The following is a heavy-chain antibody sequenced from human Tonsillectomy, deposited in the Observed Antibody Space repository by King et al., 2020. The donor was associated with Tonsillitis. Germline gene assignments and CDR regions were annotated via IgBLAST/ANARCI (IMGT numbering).Heavy chain of an antibody. Sequence: QLVQSGAEVKKPGASVKVSCKASGYTFTGYYMNWVRQAPGQGLEWMGWINPNNGDTNYAQKFQGRVAMTRDTSISTAYMELSRLRADDTAVYYGAREELNLGDYVDYWGQGTLVTVSS. J-gene: IGHJ4*02. V-gene: IGHV1-2*02. CDR1: GYTFTGYY. CDR3: AREELNLGDYVDY. D-gene: IGHD1-1*01. CDR2: INPNNGDT.